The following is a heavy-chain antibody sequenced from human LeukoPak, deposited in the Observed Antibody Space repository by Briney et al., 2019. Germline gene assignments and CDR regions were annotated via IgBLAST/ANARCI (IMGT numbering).Heavy chain of an antibody. V-gene: IGHV3-21*01. CDR2: ISSNTSYI. CDR1: GFTFSSYN. D-gene: IGHD6-19*01. Sequence: GGSLRLSCAASGFTFSSYNMNWVRQAPGKGLEWVSSISSNTSYIYYADSVKGRFTISRDNAKNSLYLQMNSLRAEDTAVYYCARDRDSSGWYRIDYWGQGTLVTVSS. CDR3: ARDRDSSGWYRIDY. J-gene: IGHJ4*02.